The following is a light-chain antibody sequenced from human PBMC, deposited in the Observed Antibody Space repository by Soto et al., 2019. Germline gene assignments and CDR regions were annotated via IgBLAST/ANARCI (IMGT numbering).Light chain of an antibody. J-gene: IGLJ1*01. V-gene: IGLV2-18*02. Sequence: QSVLTQPPSVSGSPGQSVTISCTGTSTDFVSYNRVSWYQQPPGTAPKLIIYEASNRPSGVPDRFSGSKSGNTASLTISGLQAADEADYYCSSYAGSNTLYVFGTGTKVTVL. CDR2: EAS. CDR3: SSYAGSNTLYV. CDR1: STDFVSYNR.